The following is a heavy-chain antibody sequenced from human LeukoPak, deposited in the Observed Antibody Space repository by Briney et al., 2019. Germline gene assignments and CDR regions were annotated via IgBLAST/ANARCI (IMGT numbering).Heavy chain of an antibody. CDR2: IRYDGSNK. V-gene: IGHV3-30*02. J-gene: IGHJ4*02. CDR1: GFTFSSYG. D-gene: IGHD2-2*02. CDR3: AKDGGVVPAAIPDDGIDY. Sequence: GGSLRLSCAASGFTFSSYGMHWVRRAPGKGLEWVAFIRYDGSNKYYADSVKGRFTISRDNSKNTLYLQMNSLRAEDTAVYYCAKDGGVVPAAIPDDGIDYWGQGTLVTVSS.